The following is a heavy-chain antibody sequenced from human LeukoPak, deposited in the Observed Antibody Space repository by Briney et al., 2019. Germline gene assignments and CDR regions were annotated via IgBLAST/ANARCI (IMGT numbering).Heavy chain of an antibody. Sequence: PGGSLRLSCAASGFTFSDYYMSWIRQAPGKGLEWVANIKKDGSEKYSVDSVKGRFTISRDNAKTSLYLQMNTLRAEDTAVYYCARHLSGVTGYTYGRGIDYWGQGTLVTVSS. J-gene: IGHJ4*02. D-gene: IGHD5-18*01. V-gene: IGHV3-7*01. CDR3: ARHLSGVTGYTYGRGIDY. CDR1: GFTFSDYY. CDR2: IKKDGSEK.